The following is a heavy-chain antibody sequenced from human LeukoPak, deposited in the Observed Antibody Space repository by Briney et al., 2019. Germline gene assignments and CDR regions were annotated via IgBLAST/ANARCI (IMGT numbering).Heavy chain of an antibody. D-gene: IGHD6-13*01. V-gene: IGHV4-59*01. CDR2: IYYSGST. CDR1: GGSISSYY. CDR3: AVGIAAAHNPHFDY. J-gene: IGHJ4*02. Sequence: SETLSLTCTVSGGSISSYYWSWIRQPPGKGLEWIGYIYYSGSTNYNPSLKSRVTISVDTSKNQSSLKLSSVTAADTAVYYCAVGIAAAHNPHFDYWGQGTLVTVSS.